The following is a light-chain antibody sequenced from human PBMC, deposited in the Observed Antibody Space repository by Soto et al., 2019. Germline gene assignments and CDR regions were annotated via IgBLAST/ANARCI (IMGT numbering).Light chain of an antibody. V-gene: IGKV3-15*01. CDR3: QQYYQWPSYT. CDR2: DAS. Sequence: EIGMTQSPLTLSASPGERAIFSCRASQSVGSNIDWYQQKPGQYPRLLVYDASTRATAIPARFSGSGSGTEFTLTITALQPEDFAVYYCQQYYQWPSYTFGQGTKVDIK. CDR1: QSVGSN. J-gene: IGKJ2*01.